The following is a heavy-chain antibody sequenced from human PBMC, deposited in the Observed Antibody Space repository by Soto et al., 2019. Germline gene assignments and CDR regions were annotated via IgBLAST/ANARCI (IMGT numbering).Heavy chain of an antibody. CDR2: FDPEDGET. V-gene: IGHV1-24*01. Sequence: ASVKVSCKVSGYTLTELSMHWVRQAPGKGLEWMGGFDPEDGETIYAQKFQGRVTMTEDTSTDTAYMELSSLRSEDTAVYYCATDFLDYYDSRRDPFDIWGQGTMVTVSS. CDR1: GYTLTELS. CDR3: ATDFLDYYDSRRDPFDI. D-gene: IGHD3-22*01. J-gene: IGHJ3*02.